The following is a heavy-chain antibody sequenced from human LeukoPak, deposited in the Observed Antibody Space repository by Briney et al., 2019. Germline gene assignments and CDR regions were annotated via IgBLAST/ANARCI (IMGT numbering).Heavy chain of an antibody. V-gene: IGHV3-66*03. Sequence: GGSLRLSCAGSGFSVSNYYMSWVRQAPGKGLEWVSLIRDSGETFYADSVKGRFTISRDNSKNTMFLQMNRLRVEDTAVYFCARDRAVTQDWVEFDPWGQGTLVTVSS. D-gene: IGHD4-17*01. J-gene: IGHJ5*02. CDR3: ARDRAVTQDWVEFDP. CDR1: GFSVSNYY. CDR2: IRDSGET.